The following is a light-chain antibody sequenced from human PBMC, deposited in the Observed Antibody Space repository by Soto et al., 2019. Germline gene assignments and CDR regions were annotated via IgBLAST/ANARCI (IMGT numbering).Light chain of an antibody. CDR1: SSDVVGYNY. CDR2: EVS. J-gene: IGLJ1*01. V-gene: IGLV2-14*01. CDR3: SSYTSSSTLGHV. Sequence: QSVLTQPASVSGSPGQSITISCTGTSSDVVGYNYVSWYQQHPGKAPKLMIYEVSNRPSGVSNRFSGSKSGNTASLTISGLQAEDEADYYCSSYTSSSTLGHVFXTGTKVTVL.